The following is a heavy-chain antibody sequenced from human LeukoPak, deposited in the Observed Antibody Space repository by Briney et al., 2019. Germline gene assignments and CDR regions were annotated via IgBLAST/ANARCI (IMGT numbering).Heavy chain of an antibody. CDR2: IYSGGST. J-gene: IGHJ4*02. CDR3: ARDIGSDLDY. Sequence: GRSLRLSCAASGFTVSSNYMSWVRQAPGKGLEWVSVIYSGGSTYYADSVKGRFTISRHNSKNTLYLQMNSLRAEDTAVYYCARDIGSDLDYWGQGTLVTVSS. CDR1: GFTVSSNY. D-gene: IGHD2-15*01. V-gene: IGHV3-53*04.